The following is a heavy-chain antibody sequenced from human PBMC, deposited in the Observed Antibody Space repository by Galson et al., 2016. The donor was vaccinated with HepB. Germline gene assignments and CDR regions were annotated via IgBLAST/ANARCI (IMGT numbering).Heavy chain of an antibody. CDR3: ARVKYCSDTTCSGFY. D-gene: IGHD2-2*01. CDR2: ISSTGNT. V-gene: IGHV4-39*01. CDR1: GGSIRSTTHY. Sequence: SETLSLTCTVSGGSIRSTTHYWGWVRQPPGEGLEWIGSISSTGNTFYKPSLNSRVTMSVDTSKNQFSLNLNSVTAADTAVYYCARVKYCSDTTCSGFYWGQGTLVTVSS. J-gene: IGHJ4*02.